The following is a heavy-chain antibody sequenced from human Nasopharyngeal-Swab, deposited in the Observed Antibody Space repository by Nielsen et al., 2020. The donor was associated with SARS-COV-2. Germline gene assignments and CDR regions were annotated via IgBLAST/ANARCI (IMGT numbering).Heavy chain of an antibody. J-gene: IGHJ3*01. CDR1: GYTFSDYY. CDR3: ARGGLNYYSSSGAFDF. V-gene: IGHV1-2*06. Sequence: ASVKVSCKASGYTFSDYYIHWVRQAPGHGLEWMGRINAYSGATDYPQKFHDRVTMTRDTSNLTAYMELSALTSDDTAVYSCARGGLNYYSSSGAFDFWGRGTMVTVSS. CDR2: INAYSGAT. D-gene: IGHD3-22*01.